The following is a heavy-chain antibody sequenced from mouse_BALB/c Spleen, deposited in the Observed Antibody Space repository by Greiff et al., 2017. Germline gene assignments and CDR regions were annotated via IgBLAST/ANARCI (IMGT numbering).Heavy chain of an antibody. V-gene: IGHV3-6*02. J-gene: IGHJ3*01. Sequence: DVKLQESGPGLVKPSQSLSLTCSVTGYSITSGYYWNWIRQFPGNKLEWMGYISYDGSNNYNPSLKNRISITRDTSKNQFFLKLNSVTTEDTATYYCAREITTATGFAYWGQGTLVTVSA. CDR2: ISYDGSN. CDR3: AREITTATGFAY. CDR1: GYSITSGYY. D-gene: IGHD1-2*01.